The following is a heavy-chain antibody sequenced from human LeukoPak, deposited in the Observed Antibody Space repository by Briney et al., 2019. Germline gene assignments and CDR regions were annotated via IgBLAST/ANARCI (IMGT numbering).Heavy chain of an antibody. CDR1: GYTFTSYG. CDR2: ISAYNGNT. CDR3: ARKTTAHAFDI. V-gene: IGHV1-18*01. Sequence: ASVKVSCKASGYTFTSYGISWVRQAPGQGLEWMGWISAYNGNTNYAQKFQGRVAMTRDTSISTAYMELSRLRSDDTAVYYCARKTTAHAFDIWGQGTMVTVSS. J-gene: IGHJ3*02. D-gene: IGHD4-17*01.